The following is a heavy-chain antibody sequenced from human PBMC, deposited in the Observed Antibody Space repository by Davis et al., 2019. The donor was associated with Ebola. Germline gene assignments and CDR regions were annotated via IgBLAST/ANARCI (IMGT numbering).Heavy chain of an antibody. J-gene: IGHJ6*02. Sequence: GESLKISCAASGFTFSSYALSWVRQPPGKGLEWVSAISGSGASTYSADSVKGRFTISRDNSKNTLYLQMNSLRAEDTAIYYCARNEGYCTGGSFHLFDYYYYGVDVWGQGTTVTVSS. CDR2: ISGSGAST. D-gene: IGHD2-15*01. V-gene: IGHV3-23*01. CDR1: GFTFSSYA. CDR3: ARNEGYCTGGSFHLFDYYYYGVDV.